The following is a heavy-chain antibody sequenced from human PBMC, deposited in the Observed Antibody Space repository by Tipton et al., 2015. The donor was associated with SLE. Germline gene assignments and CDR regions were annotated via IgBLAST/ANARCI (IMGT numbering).Heavy chain of an antibody. Sequence: QLVQSGAEVKKPGSSVKVSCKASGGTFSSYAISWVRQAPGQGLEWMGGIIPIFGTANYAQKFQGRVTITADESTSTAYMELSSLRSDDTAVYYCVRDPGIAAAPSWFDPWGQGSPVTVSS. D-gene: IGHD6-13*01. J-gene: IGHJ5*02. CDR2: IIPIFGTA. V-gene: IGHV1-69*01. CDR1: GGTFSSYA. CDR3: VRDPGIAAAPSWFDP.